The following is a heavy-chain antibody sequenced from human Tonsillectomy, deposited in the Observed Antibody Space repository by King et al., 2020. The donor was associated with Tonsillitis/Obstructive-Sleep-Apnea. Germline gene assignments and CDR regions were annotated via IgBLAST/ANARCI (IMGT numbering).Heavy chain of an antibody. CDR2: IRSKAYGGTT. D-gene: IGHD3-22*01. Sequence: VQLVESGGGLVQPGRSLRLSCTASGLTFGDYAMSWFRQAQGKGLEWVGFIRSKAYGGTTEYAASVKGRFTISRDDSKSIAYLQMNSLKTEDTAVYYCTRGATYYYDSSGYSFDYWGQGTLVTVSS. V-gene: IGHV3-49*03. CDR1: GLTFGDYA. CDR3: TRGATYYYDSSGYSFDY. J-gene: IGHJ4*02.